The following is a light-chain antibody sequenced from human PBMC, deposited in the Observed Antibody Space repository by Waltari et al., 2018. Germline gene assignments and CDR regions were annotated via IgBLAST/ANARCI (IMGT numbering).Light chain of an antibody. CDR1: QSVNNY. CDR2: DAS. J-gene: IGKJ1*01. V-gene: IGKV3-11*01. Sequence: EIVLTQSPATLPLSPGERATPSCRASQSVNNYLAWYQQKPGQAPRLLIYDASNRATGIPARFGGSGSGTDFTLTISSLEPEDFAVYYCQQATWTFGQGTKVEIK. CDR3: QQATWT.